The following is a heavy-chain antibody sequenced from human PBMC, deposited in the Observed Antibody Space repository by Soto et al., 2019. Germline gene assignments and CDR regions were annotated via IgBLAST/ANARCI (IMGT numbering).Heavy chain of an antibody. CDR2: MSYDGSRE. V-gene: IGHV3-30*18. D-gene: IGHD6-19*01. CDR1: GFSFSNYG. Sequence: GGSLRLSCAASGFSFSNYGMHWFRQAPGKGLEWVALMSYDGSREYYADSVRGRFTISRDNSKNTLYLQMNSLRPEDTAVYYCAKENTAIAVADVFDVWGQGTVVT. J-gene: IGHJ3*01. CDR3: AKENTAIAVADVFDV.